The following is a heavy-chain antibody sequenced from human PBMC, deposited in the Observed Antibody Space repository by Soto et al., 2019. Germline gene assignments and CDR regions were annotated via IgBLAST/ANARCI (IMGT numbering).Heavy chain of an antibody. CDR3: ANSWTTLTTGFDF. V-gene: IGHV3-30*18. CDR2: ISSDGSEK. CDR1: GFTFSNYA. Sequence: SLRLSCVASGFTFSNYAMHWVRQAPGKGLGWVAVISSDGSEKYYLDSVRDRFTISRDNSKNTLYLQMNNLRPEDTAMYYCANSWTTLTTGFDFWGQGALVTVS. J-gene: IGHJ4*02. D-gene: IGHD4-17*01.